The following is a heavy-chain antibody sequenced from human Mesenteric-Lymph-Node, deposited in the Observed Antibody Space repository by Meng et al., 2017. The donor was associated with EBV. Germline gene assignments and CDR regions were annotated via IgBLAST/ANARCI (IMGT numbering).Heavy chain of an antibody. D-gene: IGHD2-21*01. CDR1: GCFISRCNW. CDR2: IYHSGNS. J-gene: IGHJ5*02. V-gene: IGHV4-4*02. Sequence: QERLHEDAALLVTAECTLLLTGADGGCFISRCNWWSWLSPRPGKGRDWISEIYHSGNSNYNPSLRSRITMSVAKSKNQFSLNLISLTAADTDVYDCAGAQFSGVVCPCGSWGQGTLVTVSS. CDR3: AGAQFSGVVCPCGS.